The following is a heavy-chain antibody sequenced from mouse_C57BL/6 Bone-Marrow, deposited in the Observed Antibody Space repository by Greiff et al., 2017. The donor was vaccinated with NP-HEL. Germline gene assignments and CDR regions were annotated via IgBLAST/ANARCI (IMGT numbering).Heavy chain of an antibody. CDR2: ISNGGGST. CDR3: ARQFYYGSSYVFWYFDV. V-gene: IGHV5-12*01. D-gene: IGHD1-1*01. CDR1: GFTFSDYY. J-gene: IGHJ1*03. Sequence: VQLKESGGGLVQPGGSLKLSCAASGFTFSDYYMYWVRQTPEKRLEWVAYISNGGGSTYYPDTVKGRVTISRDNATNTLYLQMSRLKSEDTAMYYCARQFYYGSSYVFWYFDVWGTGTTVTVSS.